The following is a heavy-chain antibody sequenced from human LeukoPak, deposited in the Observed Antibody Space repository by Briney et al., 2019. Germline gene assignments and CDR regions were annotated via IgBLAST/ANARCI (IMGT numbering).Heavy chain of an antibody. D-gene: IGHD3-22*01. CDR3: AKFGGRYYYDSSGYYYFDY. V-gene: IGHV3-11*04. CDR2: ISSSGSTI. J-gene: IGHJ4*02. CDR1: GFTFSDYY. Sequence: PGGSLRLSCAASGFTFSDYYMSWIRQAPGKGLEWVSYISSSGSTIYYADSVKGRFTISRDNAKNSLYLRMNSLRAEDTAVYYCAKFGGRYYYDSSGYYYFDYWGQGTLVTVSS.